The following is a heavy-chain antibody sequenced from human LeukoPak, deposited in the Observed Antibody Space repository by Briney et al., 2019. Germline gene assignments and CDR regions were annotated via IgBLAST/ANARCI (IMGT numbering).Heavy chain of an antibody. CDR3: ALGVVGATTGPFDC. D-gene: IGHD1-26*01. Sequence: PSETLSLTCTVSGGSISSYYWSWIRQPPGKGLEWIGYIYYSGSTNYNPSLKSRVTISVDTSKNQFSLKLSSVTAADTAVYYCALGVVGATTGPFDCWGQGTLVTVSS. V-gene: IGHV4-59*08. J-gene: IGHJ4*02. CDR2: IYYSGST. CDR1: GGSISSYY.